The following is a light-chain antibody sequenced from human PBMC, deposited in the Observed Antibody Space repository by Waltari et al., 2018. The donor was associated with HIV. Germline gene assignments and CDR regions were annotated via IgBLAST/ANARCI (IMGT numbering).Light chain of an antibody. Sequence: EIVMTQSQATLSVSPGERATLSCRASQSVSSNLAWYQQKPGQAPRLLIYGASTRATGIPARFSGSGSGTEFTLTLSSLQSEDFVVYFCQQYYNWPYTFGQGTKLEIK. CDR2: GAS. V-gene: IGKV3-15*01. J-gene: IGKJ2*01. CDR1: QSVSSN. CDR3: QQYYNWPYT.